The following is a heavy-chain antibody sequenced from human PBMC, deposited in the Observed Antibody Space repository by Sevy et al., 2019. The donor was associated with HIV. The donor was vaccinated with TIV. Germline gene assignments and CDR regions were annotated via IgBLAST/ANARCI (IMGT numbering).Heavy chain of an antibody. CDR3: AREAKLGAPLGY. Sequence: SESLSLTCTVSGGSISLYYWSWIRQPAGKGLEWIGHIYGSGSTSYNTSLKSRVTMSVDTSQNQISLKLTSVTAADTAVYYCAREAKLGAPLGYWGHGTLVTVSS. J-gene: IGHJ4*01. CDR1: GGSISLYY. D-gene: IGHD3-16*01. CDR2: IYGSGST. V-gene: IGHV4-4*07.